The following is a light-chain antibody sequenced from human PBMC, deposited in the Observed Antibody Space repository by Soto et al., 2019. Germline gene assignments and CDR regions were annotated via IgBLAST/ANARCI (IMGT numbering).Light chain of an antibody. V-gene: IGKV1-5*01. CDR1: QSISSW. J-gene: IGKJ1*01. Sequence: DIQLTQSPSTLSACVGDRVTITCRASQSISSWLAWYQQNPGTAPKVLIYHASNLQSGVPLRFSGSGSGTEFTLTISSLQPDDFATYYCQQYNSYSFGQGTKVDIK. CDR3: QQYNSYS. CDR2: HAS.